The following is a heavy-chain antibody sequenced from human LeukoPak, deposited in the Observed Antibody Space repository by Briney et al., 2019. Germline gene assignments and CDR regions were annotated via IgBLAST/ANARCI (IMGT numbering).Heavy chain of an antibody. CDR3: ARGGPSPSGSSSREYYLDY. J-gene: IGHJ4*02. Sequence: ASVKVSCKASGYDFINYGISWVRQAPGQGLEWMGWRSIHNGNTDYKLQGRVTMTTDTSTSTAYMEVRSLRSDDTAVYYCARGGPSPSGSSSREYYLDYWGQGTLVTVSS. D-gene: IGHD6-6*01. CDR2: RSIHNGNT. CDR1: GYDFINYG. V-gene: IGHV1-18*01.